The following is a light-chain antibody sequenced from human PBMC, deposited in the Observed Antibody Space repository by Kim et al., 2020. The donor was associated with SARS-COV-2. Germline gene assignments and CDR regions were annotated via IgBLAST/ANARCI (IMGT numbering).Light chain of an antibody. CDR1: QGVSSY. J-gene: IGKJ2*01. CDR3: QQRSNWPPKYT. Sequence: SQGERATLTCRASQGVSSYLAWYQQKPGQAPRLLIYDASNRATGIPARFRGSGSGTDFTLTISSLEPEDFAVYYCQQRSNWPPKYTFGQGTKLEI. V-gene: IGKV3-11*01. CDR2: DAS.